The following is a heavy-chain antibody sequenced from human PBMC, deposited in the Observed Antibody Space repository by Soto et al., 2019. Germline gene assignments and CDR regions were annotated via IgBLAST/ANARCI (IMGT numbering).Heavy chain of an antibody. V-gene: IGHV3-33*01. J-gene: IGHJ4*02. CDR1: GFTFSSYG. CDR3: SRSGEAGFGPLDY. Sequence: QVQLVESGGGVVQPGRSLRLSCAASGFTFSSYGMHWVRQAPGKGLEWVAVIWYDGSNKYYADSVKGRFTISRDNSKNPLDPQMNRLRAGDTAGYFCSRSGEAGFGPLDYWGQGTLVTVSS. CDR2: IWYDGSNK. D-gene: IGHD3-10*01.